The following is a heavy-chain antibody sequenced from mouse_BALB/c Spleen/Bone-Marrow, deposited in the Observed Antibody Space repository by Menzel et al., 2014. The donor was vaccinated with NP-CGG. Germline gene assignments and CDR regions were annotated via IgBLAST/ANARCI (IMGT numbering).Heavy chain of an antibody. J-gene: IGHJ2*01. CDR2: ISSGGSYT. Sequence: EVKLMESGGGLVKPGGSLKLSCAASGFTFSSYAMSWVRQTPEKRLEWVATISSGGSYTYYPDSVKGRFTISRDNAKNTLYLQMSSLRSEDTAMYYCARHYYGSSYYCDYWGQGTTLTVSS. CDR1: GFTFSSYA. V-gene: IGHV5-9-3*01. D-gene: IGHD1-1*01. CDR3: ARHYYGSSYYCDY.